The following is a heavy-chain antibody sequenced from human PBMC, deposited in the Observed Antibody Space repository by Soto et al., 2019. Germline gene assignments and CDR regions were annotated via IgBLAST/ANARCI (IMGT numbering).Heavy chain of an antibody. CDR2: IMWNDDN. J-gene: IGHJ3*02. Sequence: SGPTLVNPTQTLTLTCTFSGFSLSSRGVGVGWVRQPPGKALEWLALIMWNDDNHYSPSLKSRLTTTTDTSKNQVVLTMTNMDPVDTATFYCAHYLSGYYYVSGSSCAFDIWGQGTMVTVSS. CDR3: AHYLSGYYYVSGSSCAFDI. D-gene: IGHD3-10*01. CDR1: GFSLSSRGVG. V-gene: IGHV2-5*01.